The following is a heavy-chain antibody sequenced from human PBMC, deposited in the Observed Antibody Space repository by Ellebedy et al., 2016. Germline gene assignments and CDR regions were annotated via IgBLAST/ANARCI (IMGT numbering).Heavy chain of an antibody. V-gene: IGHV4-30-4*01. CDR2: IYYSGST. J-gene: IGHJ6*02. CDR1: GGSISSGDYY. Sequence: LRLXXTVSGGSISSGDYYWSWIRQPPGKGLEWIGYIYYSGSTYYNPSLKSRVTISVDTSKNQFSLKLSSVTAADTAVYYCARGGYSSGWPYYYYGMDVWGQGTTVTVSS. CDR3: ARGGYSSGWPYYYYGMDV. D-gene: IGHD6-19*01.